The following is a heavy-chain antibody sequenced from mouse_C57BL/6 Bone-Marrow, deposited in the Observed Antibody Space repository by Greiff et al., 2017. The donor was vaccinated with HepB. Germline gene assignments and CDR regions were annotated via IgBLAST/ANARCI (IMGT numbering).Heavy chain of an antibody. D-gene: IGHD1-1*01. CDR2: IYPGDGDT. Sequence: VQLQQSGPELVKPGASVKISCKASGYAFSSSWMNWVKQRPGKGLEWIGRIYPGDGDTNYNGKFKGKATLTADKSSSTAYMQLSSLTSEDSAVYFCARRRSYGSFCMDYWGQGTSVTVSS. CDR1: GYAFSSSW. V-gene: IGHV1-82*01. J-gene: IGHJ4*01. CDR3: ARRRSYGSFCMDY.